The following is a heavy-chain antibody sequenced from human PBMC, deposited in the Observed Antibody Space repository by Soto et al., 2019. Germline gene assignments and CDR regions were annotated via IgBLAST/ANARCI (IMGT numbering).Heavy chain of an antibody. CDR2: IDPSDSYT. D-gene: IGHD4-17*01. CDR1: GYSFTSYW. J-gene: IGHJ6*02. Sequence: HGESLKISCKGSGYSFTSYWISWVRQMPGKGLEWMGRIDPSDSYTNYSPSFQGHVTISADKSISTAYLQWSSLKASDTAMYYCARLAYGDYKSWLYYYGMDVWGQGTTVTVSS. CDR3: ARLAYGDYKSWLYYYGMDV. V-gene: IGHV5-10-1*01.